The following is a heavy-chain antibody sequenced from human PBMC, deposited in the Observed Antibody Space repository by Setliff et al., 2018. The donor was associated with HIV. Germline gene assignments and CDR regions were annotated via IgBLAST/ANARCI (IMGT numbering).Heavy chain of an antibody. CDR3: ARAGWCRGGPCYAGIFDI. CDR1: GYSFTTYS. V-gene: IGHV7-4-1*02. CDR2: ISSNTGNP. Sequence: ASVKVSCKASGYSFTTYSLNWVRQVPGQGVEWMGWISSNTGNPTYAQDFTGRFVFSLDTSVNTAYLEISSLKPEDSALYYCARAGWCRGGPCYAGIFDIWGQGTMVTVSS. D-gene: IGHD2-15*01. J-gene: IGHJ3*02.